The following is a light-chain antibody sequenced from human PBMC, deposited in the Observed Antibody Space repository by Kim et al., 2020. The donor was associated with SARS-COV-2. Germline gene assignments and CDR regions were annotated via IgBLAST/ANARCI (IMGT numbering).Light chain of an antibody. CDR3: NSRDSSGNHLGV. Sequence: SSELTQDPAVSVALGQTVRITCQGDSLRSYYASWYQQNPGQAPVLVIYGKNNRPSGIPDRFSGSSSGNTASLTITGAQAEDEADYYCNSRDSSGNHLGVFGGGTQLTVL. J-gene: IGLJ2*01. V-gene: IGLV3-19*01. CDR2: GKN. CDR1: SLRSYY.